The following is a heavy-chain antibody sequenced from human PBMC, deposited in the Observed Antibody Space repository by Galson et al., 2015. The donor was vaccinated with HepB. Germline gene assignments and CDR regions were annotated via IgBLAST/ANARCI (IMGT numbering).Heavy chain of an antibody. CDR1: GFTLNSYG. Sequence: SLRLSCAVSGFTLNSYGMHWVRQAPGKGLEWVAFIWYDGRNKYYADSVKGRFTISRDNSKDTLYLQMNSLRAEDTAVYYCVRDRPTEYYYDSYGYAYYFDSWGQGALVTVSS. CDR2: IWYDGRNK. D-gene: IGHD3-22*01. V-gene: IGHV3-30*02. J-gene: IGHJ4*02. CDR3: VRDRPTEYYYDSYGYAYYFDS.